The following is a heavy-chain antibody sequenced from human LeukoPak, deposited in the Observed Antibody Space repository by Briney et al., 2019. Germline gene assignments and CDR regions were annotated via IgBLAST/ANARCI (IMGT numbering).Heavy chain of an antibody. CDR1: GFTFSSYE. CDR2: ISSSGSTI. D-gene: IGHD2-15*01. CDR3: ARTEGYCSGGSCWTGTYYFDY. J-gene: IGHJ4*02. V-gene: IGHV3-48*03. Sequence: QPGGSLRLSCAASGFTFSSYEMNWVRQAPGKGLEWVSYISSSGSTIYYADSVKGRFTISRDNAKNSLYLQMNSLRAEDTAVYYCARTEGYCSGGSCWTGTYYFDYWGQGTLVTVSS.